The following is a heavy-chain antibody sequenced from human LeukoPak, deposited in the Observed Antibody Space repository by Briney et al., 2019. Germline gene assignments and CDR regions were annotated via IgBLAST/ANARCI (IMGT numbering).Heavy chain of an antibody. J-gene: IGHJ4*02. D-gene: IGHD1-26*01. CDR1: GGSISSYY. Sequence: PSETLSLTCTVSGGSISSYYWSWIRQPPGKGLEWIGYIYYSGSTNYSPSLKSRVTISVDTSKNQFSLKLSSVTAADTAVYYCAGTNKYFDYWGQGTLVTVSS. V-gene: IGHV4-59*08. CDR2: IYYSGST. CDR3: AGTNKYFDY.